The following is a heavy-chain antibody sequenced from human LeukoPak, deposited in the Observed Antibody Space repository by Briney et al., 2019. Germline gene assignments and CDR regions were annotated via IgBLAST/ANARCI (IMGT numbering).Heavy chain of an antibody. D-gene: IGHD2-21*01. Sequence: GGSLRLSCAASGFTFDDYAMHWVRQAPGKGLEWVSGISWNSGSIGYADSVKGRFTISRDNAKNSLYLQMNSLRAEDTALYYCAKGRYSTMTNWFDPWGQGTLVTVSS. CDR1: GFTFDDYA. CDR3: AKGRYSTMTNWFDP. CDR2: ISWNSGSI. V-gene: IGHV3-9*01. J-gene: IGHJ5*02.